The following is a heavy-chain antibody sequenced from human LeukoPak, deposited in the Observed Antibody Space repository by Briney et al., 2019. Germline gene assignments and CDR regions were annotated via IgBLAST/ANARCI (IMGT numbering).Heavy chain of an antibody. D-gene: IGHD3-3*01. V-gene: IGHV2-5*02. CDR3: AHSISIFGVVIIVNWFDP. J-gene: IGHJ5*02. CDR1: GFSLSTRGVG. Sequence: SGPTLGKPTQTLTLTFTFSGFSLSTRGVGVGWIRQPPGNALEWLALIYWDDDKRYSPSLKSRLTITKATSKNQVVLTMTNMDPVDTATYYCAHSISIFGVVIIVNWFDPWGQGTLVTVSS. CDR2: IYWDDDK.